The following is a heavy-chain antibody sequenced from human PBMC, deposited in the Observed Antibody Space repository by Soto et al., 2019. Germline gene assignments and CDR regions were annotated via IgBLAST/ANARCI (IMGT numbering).Heavy chain of an antibody. V-gene: IGHV4-4*02. CDR1: CGAIISSNY. J-gene: IGHJ4*02. Sequence: SETLSLTCDVSCGAIISSNYWSWVRHPPGKGLEWIGEIYHSGSAHYKPSLKSRVTMSVDKSKNLFSLELTSVTAADTAVYYCARGGGSYYIAYWGQGTLVNVST. CDR3: ARGGGSYYIAY. D-gene: IGHD1-26*01. CDR2: IYHSGSA.